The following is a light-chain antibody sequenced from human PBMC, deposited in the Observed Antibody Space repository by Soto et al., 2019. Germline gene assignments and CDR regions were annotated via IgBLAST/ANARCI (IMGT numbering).Light chain of an antibody. Sequence: DIQMTQSPSTLSASVGDGVTITCRASQNISVWLAWYQQRPGKAPKFLMYDASSLETGVPSRFSGSGSGTEFPLTIRRLPADDSATYFFPQYDSSSPTFGQGTKLEIK. CDR1: QNISVW. CDR2: DAS. CDR3: PQYDSSSPT. J-gene: IGKJ2*01. V-gene: IGKV1-5*01.